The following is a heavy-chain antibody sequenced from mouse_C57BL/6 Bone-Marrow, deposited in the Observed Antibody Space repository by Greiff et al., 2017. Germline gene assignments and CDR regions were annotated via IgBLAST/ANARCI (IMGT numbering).Heavy chain of an antibody. CDR2: IDPSDSYT. CDR1: GYTFTSYW. V-gene: IGHV1-69*01. CDR3: ARRGIWVVDY. J-gene: IGHJ2*01. D-gene: IGHD1-1*01. Sequence: VQLQQPGAELVMPGASVKLSCKASGYTFTSYWMHWVQQRPGQGLEWIGEIDPSDSYTNYNQKFKGKSTLTVDKSSSTAYMQLSSLTSEDSAVYYCARRGIWVVDYWGQGTTLTVSS.